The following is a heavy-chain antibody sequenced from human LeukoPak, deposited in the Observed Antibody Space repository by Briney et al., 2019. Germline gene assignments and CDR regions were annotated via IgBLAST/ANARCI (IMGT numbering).Heavy chain of an antibody. CDR3: AKTGQFDP. CDR2: IGVSSGTT. V-gene: IGHV3-23*01. CDR1: GFAFSSYA. D-gene: IGHD1-14*01. J-gene: IGHJ5*02. Sequence: GRSLRLSCAASGFAFSSYAMSWVRQAPGKGLEWVSTIGVSSGTTYYGDSVKGRFTISRDNSKNTLYLQMNSLRAEDTAIYYCAKTGQFDPWGQGTLVTVSS.